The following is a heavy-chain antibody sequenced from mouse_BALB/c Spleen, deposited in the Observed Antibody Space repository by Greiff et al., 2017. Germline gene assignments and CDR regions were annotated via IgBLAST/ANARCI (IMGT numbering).Heavy chain of an antibody. CDR3: AREGLRLRSMDY. J-gene: IGHJ4*01. V-gene: IGHV3-6*02. D-gene: IGHD1-2*01. CDR2: ISYDGSN. Sequence: DVKLQESGPGLVKPSQSLSLTCSVTGYSITSGYYWNWIRQFPGNKLEWMGYISYDGSNNYNPSLKNRISITRDTSKNQFFLKLNSVTTEDTATYYCAREGLRLRSMDYWGQGTSVTVSS. CDR1: GYSITSGYY.